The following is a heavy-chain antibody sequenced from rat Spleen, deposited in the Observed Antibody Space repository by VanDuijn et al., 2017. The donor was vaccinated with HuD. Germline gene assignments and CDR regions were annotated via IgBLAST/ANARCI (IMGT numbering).Heavy chain of an antibody. Sequence: VQLVESGGGLVQPGRSLKLSCAASGFIFTDFYMAWVRQAPTKGLEWVATISYDGGNTYCRDSVKGRFNISRDDAKNTLYLQMDSLRSEDTATYYCARPFSSYGYAPHYWGQGVMVTVSS. D-gene: IGHD1-7*01. CDR2: ISYDGGNT. CDR1: GFIFTDFY. CDR3: ARPFSSYGYAPHY. J-gene: IGHJ2*01. V-gene: IGHV5-29*01.